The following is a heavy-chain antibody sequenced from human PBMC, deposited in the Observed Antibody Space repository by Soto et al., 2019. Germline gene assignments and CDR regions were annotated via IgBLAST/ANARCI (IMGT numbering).Heavy chain of an antibody. CDR2: ISWNSGSI. CDR3: AKSSPYSYYYYYYMDV. CDR1: GFTFDDYA. J-gene: IGHJ6*03. Sequence: EVQLVESGGGLVQPGRSLRLSCAASGFTFDDYAMHWVRQAPGKGLEWVSGISWNSGSIGYADSVKGRFTISRDNAKNSLYPQMNSLRAEDTALYYCAKSSPYSYYYYYYMDVWGKGTTVTVSS. V-gene: IGHV3-9*01. D-gene: IGHD2-15*01.